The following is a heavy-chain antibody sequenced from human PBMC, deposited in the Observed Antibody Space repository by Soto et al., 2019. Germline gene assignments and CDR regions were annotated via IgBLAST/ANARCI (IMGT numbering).Heavy chain of an antibody. D-gene: IGHD3-10*01. CDR3: ARDPRGFGLYGGYNWFDP. CDR1: GFTFSSYA. V-gene: IGHV3-30-3*01. Sequence: GGSLRLSCAASGFTFSSYAMHWVRQAPGKGLEWVAVISYDGSNKYYADSVKGRFTISRDNSKNTLYLQMNSLRAEDTAVYYCARDPRGFGLYGGYNWFDPWGQGTLVTVS. J-gene: IGHJ5*02. CDR2: ISYDGSNK.